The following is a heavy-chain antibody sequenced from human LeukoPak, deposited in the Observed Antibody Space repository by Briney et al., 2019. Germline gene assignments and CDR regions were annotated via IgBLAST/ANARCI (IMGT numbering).Heavy chain of an antibody. CDR1: GYTLTELS. V-gene: IGHV1-24*01. CDR3: ATDRRHGDPLQGRY. D-gene: IGHD4-17*01. J-gene: IGHJ4*02. CDR2: FDPEDGET. Sequence: GASVEVSCKVSGYTLTELSMHWVRQAPGKGLEWMGGFDPEDGETIYAQKFQGRVTMTEDTSTDTAYMELSSLRSEDTAVYYCATDRRHGDPLQGRYWGQGTLVTVSS.